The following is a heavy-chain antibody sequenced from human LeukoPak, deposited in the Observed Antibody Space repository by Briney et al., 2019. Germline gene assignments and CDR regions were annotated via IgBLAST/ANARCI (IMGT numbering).Heavy chain of an antibody. CDR2: IYYSGTT. Sequence: SETLSLTCTVSGGSISLYYWTWLRQPPGKGLEWIGCIYYSGTTSYNPSLKRPVTISLGPSKNQFSLGLRSVTTADMAVYFCARGISPGDGGQGTQVTV. CDR1: GGSISLYY. V-gene: IGHV4-59*01. J-gene: IGHJ4*02. CDR3: ARGISPGD. D-gene: IGHD3-10*01.